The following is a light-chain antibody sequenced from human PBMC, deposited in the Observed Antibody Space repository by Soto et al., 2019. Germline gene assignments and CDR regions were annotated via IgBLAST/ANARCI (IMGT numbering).Light chain of an antibody. V-gene: IGLV2-8*01. CDR1: TSDVGGYNY. CDR2: EVN. Sequence: QSALTQPPSASGSPGQSVAISGTETTSDVGGYNYVSWYQQHPGKAPKLMIYEVNKRPSGVPDRFSGSKSGNTASLTVSGLQAEDEADYYCSSYAGSSNVFGTGTKVTVL. J-gene: IGLJ1*01. CDR3: SSYAGSSNV.